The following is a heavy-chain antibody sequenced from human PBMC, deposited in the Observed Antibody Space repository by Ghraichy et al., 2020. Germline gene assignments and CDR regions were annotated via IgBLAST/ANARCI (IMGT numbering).Heavy chain of an antibody. D-gene: IGHD6-13*01. J-gene: IGHJ2*01. CDR3: ARLPLPRRAAVGDWYFDL. V-gene: IGHV3-48*01. CDR2: STGSSITI. CDR1: GFSFSDYS. Sequence: GGSLRLSCEGSGFSFSDYSMIWVRLTPRKALEWVSYSTGSSITIFYTDSVKGRCTISRDNAKNSLYLQMNSLRAEDTAVYYCARLPLPRRAAVGDWYFDLWGRGTLVTVSS.